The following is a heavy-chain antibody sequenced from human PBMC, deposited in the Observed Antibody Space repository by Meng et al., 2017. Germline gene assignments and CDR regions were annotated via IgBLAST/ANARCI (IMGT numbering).Heavy chain of an antibody. CDR3: ARAGLSSGWSRELDY. CDR1: GFTFDDYG. V-gene: IGHV3-20*04. J-gene: IGHJ4*02. D-gene: IGHD6-19*01. CDR2: INWNGGST. Sequence: GGSLRLSCAASGFTFDDYGMSWVRQAPGKGLEWVSGINWNGGSTGYADSVKGRFTISRDDAKNPLYLQMNSLRAEDTALYYCARAGLSSGWSRELDYWGQGTLVTVSS.